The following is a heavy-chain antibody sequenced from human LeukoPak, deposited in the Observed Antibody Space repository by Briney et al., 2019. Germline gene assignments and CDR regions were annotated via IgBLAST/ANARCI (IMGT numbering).Heavy chain of an antibody. CDR1: GGSISSSSYY. CDR3: ARNGYSYGTFDY. D-gene: IGHD5-18*01. V-gene: IGHV4-39*07. CDR2: IYYSGST. J-gene: IGHJ4*02. Sequence: PSETLSLTCTVSGGSISSSSYYWGWIRQPPGKGLEWIGSIYYSGSTYYNPSLKSRVTISVDTSKNQFSLKLSSVTAADTAVYYCARNGYSYGTFDYWGQGTLVIVSS.